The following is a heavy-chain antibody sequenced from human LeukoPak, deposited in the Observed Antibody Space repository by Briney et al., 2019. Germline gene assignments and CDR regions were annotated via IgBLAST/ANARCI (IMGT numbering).Heavy chain of an antibody. V-gene: IGHV4-39*01. CDR1: GGSISSGSYY. J-gene: IGHJ5*02. Sequence: MSSETLSLTCTVSGGSISSGSYYWSWIRQPAGKGLEWIGTIYYSGSTYYNPSLKSRVTISVDTSKNQFSLKLSSVTAADTAVYYCARVRLTNWFDPWGQGTLVTVSS. CDR3: ARVRLTNWFDP. CDR2: IYYSGST.